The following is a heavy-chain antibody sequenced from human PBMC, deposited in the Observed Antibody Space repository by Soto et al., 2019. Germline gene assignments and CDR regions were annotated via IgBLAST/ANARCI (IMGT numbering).Heavy chain of an antibody. CDR2: IWYDGSNK. Sequence: GGSLRLSCAASGFTFSSYGMHWVRQAPGKGLEWVAVIWYDGSNKYYADSVKGRFTISRDNSKNTLYLQMNSLRAEDTAVYYCARDRGSSLQHEIYGMDVWGQGTTVTVSS. CDR3: ARDRGSSLQHEIYGMDV. V-gene: IGHV3-33*01. J-gene: IGHJ6*02. D-gene: IGHD6-13*01. CDR1: GFTFSSYG.